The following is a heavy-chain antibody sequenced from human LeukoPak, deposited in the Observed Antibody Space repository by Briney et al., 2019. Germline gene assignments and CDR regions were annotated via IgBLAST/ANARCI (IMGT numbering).Heavy chain of an antibody. Sequence: SGGSLRLSCAASGFTFSSYGMHWVRQAPGKGLEWVAFIRYDGSNKYYADSVKGRFTISRDNSKNTLYLQMNSLRAEDTAVYYCAKDPSIAVAGLFDYWGQGTLVTVSS. CDR2: IRYDGSNK. D-gene: IGHD6-19*01. CDR1: GFTFSSYG. CDR3: AKDPSIAVAGLFDY. J-gene: IGHJ4*02. V-gene: IGHV3-30*02.